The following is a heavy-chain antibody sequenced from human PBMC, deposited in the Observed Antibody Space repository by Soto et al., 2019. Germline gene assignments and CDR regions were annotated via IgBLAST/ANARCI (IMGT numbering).Heavy chain of an antibody. CDR3: AREDFGVHSSWFDP. Sequence: ASVKVSCKASGYIFNTYSIAWVRQAPGQGLEWMGWISPNNGNTNYAQKVQGRVTMTTDTSTSTAYMELRSLTSDDTAVYYCAREDFGVHSSWFDPWGQGTLVTVSS. V-gene: IGHV1-18*04. J-gene: IGHJ5*02. CDR2: ISPNNGNT. CDR1: GYIFNTYS. D-gene: IGHD6-13*01.